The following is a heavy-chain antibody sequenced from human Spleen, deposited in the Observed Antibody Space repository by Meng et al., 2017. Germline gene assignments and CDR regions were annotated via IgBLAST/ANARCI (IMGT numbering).Heavy chain of an antibody. CDR3: ARMGNCGGDCYSRHFDY. V-gene: IGHV4-34*01. D-gene: IGHD2-21*02. CDR1: GGSFSGYD. Sequence: VQLTEWGEVVLNPSEPLSLTWPVYGGSFSGYDWGWIRQPPGKGLEWIGEINHSGSTNYTPSLKSRVTISVDKSKNQFSLKLSSVTAADTAVYYCARMGNCGGDCYSRHFDYWGQGTLVTVSS. J-gene: IGHJ4*02. CDR2: INHSGST.